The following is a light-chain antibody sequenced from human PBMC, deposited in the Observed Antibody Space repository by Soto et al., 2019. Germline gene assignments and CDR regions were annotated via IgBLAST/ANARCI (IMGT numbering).Light chain of an antibody. Sequence: QSVLTQPPSVSAAPGQKVSISCSGSSSNIGNNYVSWYQHLPGAAPKVLIYDNNKRPSGIPDRFSGSKSDTSATLGITGLQTGDEADYYCGTWDSSLSAMVFGGGTKLTVL. J-gene: IGLJ2*01. CDR3: GTWDSSLSAMV. CDR2: DNN. V-gene: IGLV1-51*01. CDR1: SSNIGNNY.